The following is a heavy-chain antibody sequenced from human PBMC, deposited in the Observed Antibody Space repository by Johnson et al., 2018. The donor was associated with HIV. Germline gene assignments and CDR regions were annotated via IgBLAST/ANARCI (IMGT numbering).Heavy chain of an antibody. J-gene: IGHJ3*02. CDR3: AKERRAPRAFDI. Sequence: VQLVESGGGVVRPGGSLRLSCAASGFTFDDYGMSWVRQAPGKGLEWVSGINWNGGTTGYADSVKGRFTISRDNGKNSLYLQMNSLRTEDTALYYCAKERRAPRAFDIWGQGTMVTVSS. CDR1: GFTFDDYG. D-gene: IGHD1-26*01. V-gene: IGHV3-20*04. CDR2: INWNGGTT.